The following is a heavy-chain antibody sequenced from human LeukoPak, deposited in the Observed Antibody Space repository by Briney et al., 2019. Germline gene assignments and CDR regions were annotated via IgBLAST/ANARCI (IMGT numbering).Heavy chain of an antibody. CDR2: VIPIFGTA. CDR3: ARDGYSSSWD. Sequence: SVKVSCKASGGTFSSYAISWVRQAPGQGLEWMGGVIPIFGTANYAQKFQGRVTMTRDTSTSTVYMELSSLRSEDTAVYYCARDGYSSSWDWGQGTLVTVSS. D-gene: IGHD6-13*01. CDR1: GGTFSSYA. J-gene: IGHJ4*02. V-gene: IGHV1-69*05.